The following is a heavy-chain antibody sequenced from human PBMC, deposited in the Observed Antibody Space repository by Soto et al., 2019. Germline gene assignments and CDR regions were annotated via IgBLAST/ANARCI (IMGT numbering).Heavy chain of an antibody. V-gene: IGHV4-59*01. CDR1: GGSISSYY. Sequence: SETLSLTCTVSGGSISSYYWSWIRQPPGKGLEWIGYIYYSGSTNYNPSLKSRVTISVDTSKNQFSLKLSSVTAADTAVYYCARDYGYSYGAYYYYYGTDVWGQGTTVTVSS. D-gene: IGHD5-18*01. J-gene: IGHJ6*02. CDR3: ARDYGYSYGAYYYYYGTDV. CDR2: IYYSGST.